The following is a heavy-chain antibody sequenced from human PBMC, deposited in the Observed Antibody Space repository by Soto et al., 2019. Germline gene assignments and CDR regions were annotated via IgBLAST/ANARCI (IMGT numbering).Heavy chain of an antibody. CDR2: IYYSGST. CDR3: ARAAGIVVVVAAKNDAFDI. Sequence: SETLSLTCTVSGGSISSGGHYWSWIRQHPGKGLEWIGYIYYSGSTYYNPSLKSRVTISVDTSKNQFSLKLSSVTAADTAVYYCARAAGIVVVVAAKNDAFDIWGQGTMVTVSS. J-gene: IGHJ3*02. V-gene: IGHV4-31*03. CDR1: GGSISSGGHY. D-gene: IGHD2-15*01.